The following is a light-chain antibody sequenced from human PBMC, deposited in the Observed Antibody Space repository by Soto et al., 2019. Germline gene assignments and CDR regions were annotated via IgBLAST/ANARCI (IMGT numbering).Light chain of an antibody. J-gene: IGLJ2*01. CDR2: DVS. CDR1: SSDVGSYNY. V-gene: IGLV2-14*01. CDR3: NSYTTSSPHVV. Sequence: QSALTQPASVSGSPGQSITSSCTGTSSDVGSYNYVSWYQQYPGKAPKLMIYDVSNRPSGVSYRFSGSKSGNTASLTISGLQAEDEADYYCNSYTTSSPHVVFGGGTKLTVL.